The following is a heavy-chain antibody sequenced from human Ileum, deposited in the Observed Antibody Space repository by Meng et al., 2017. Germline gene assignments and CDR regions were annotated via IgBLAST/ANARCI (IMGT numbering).Heavy chain of an antibody. CDR3: TRHPYSSGLEY. D-gene: IGHD6-19*01. Sequence: VQLVGAGGGLVRLGGSLKPSGAAFGLLFGGSAMHWVRQASGKGLEWVGRIRSKANSYATAYAASVKGRFTISRDDSKNTAYLQMNSLKTEDTAVYYCTRHPYSSGLEYWGQGTLVTVSS. V-gene: IGHV3-73*02. CDR2: IRSKANSYAT. CDR1: GLLFGGSA. J-gene: IGHJ4*02.